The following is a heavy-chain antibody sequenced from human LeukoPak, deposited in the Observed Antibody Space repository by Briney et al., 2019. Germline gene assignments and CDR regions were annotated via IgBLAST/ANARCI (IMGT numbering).Heavy chain of an antibody. V-gene: IGHV4-61*02. CDR1: GGSISSGSYY. CDR3: ARLSTSDRPYYYYGMDV. CDR2: IYTSGST. Sequence: SETLSLTCTVSGGSISSGSYYWSWIRQPAGKGLEWIGRIYTSGSTNYNPSLKSRVTVSVDTSKNQFSLKLSSVTAADTAVYYCARLSTSDRPYYYYGMDVWGQGTTVTVAS. D-gene: IGHD2-2*01. J-gene: IGHJ6*02.